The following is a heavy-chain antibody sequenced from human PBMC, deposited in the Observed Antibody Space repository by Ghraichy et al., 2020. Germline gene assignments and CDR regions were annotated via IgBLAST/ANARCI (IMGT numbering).Heavy chain of an antibody. CDR3: ASLIVVLNAFDI. V-gene: IGHV4-39*01. CDR1: GGSISSSSYY. J-gene: IGHJ3*02. Sequence: ETLSLTCTVSGGSISSSSYYWGWIRQPPGKGLEWIGSIYYSGSTYYNPSLKSRVTISVDTSKNQFSLKLSSVTAADTAVYYCASLIVVLNAFDIWGQGTMVTVSS. D-gene: IGHD3-22*01. CDR2: IYYSGST.